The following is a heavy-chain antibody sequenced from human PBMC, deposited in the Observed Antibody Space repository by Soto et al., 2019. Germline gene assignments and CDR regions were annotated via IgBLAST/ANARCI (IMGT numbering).Heavy chain of an antibody. D-gene: IGHD3-16*02. CDR2: IKSKTDGGTT. J-gene: IGHJ4*02. CDR3: TTAGPQYDYVWGSYRRYYFDY. CDR1: GFTFSNAW. V-gene: IGHV3-15*01. Sequence: LRLSCAASGFTFSNAWMSWVRQAPGKGLEWVGRIKSKTDGGTTDYAAPVKGRFTISRDDSKNTLYLQMNSLKTEDTAVYYCTTAGPQYDYVWGSYRRYYFDYWGQGTLVTVSS.